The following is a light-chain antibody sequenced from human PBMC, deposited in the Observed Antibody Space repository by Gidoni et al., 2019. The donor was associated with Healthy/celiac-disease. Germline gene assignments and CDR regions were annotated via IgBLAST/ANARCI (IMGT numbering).Light chain of an antibody. CDR3: QQYNSYWT. Sequence: DIQMTQSPSTRYESVGDRVTITCRASQSISSWLAWYQKKPGKAPKLLIYKASSLESGVPSRFSGSGSGTEFTLTISSLQPDDFATYYCQQYNSYWTFGQXTKVEIK. V-gene: IGKV1-5*03. J-gene: IGKJ1*01. CDR2: KAS. CDR1: QSISSW.